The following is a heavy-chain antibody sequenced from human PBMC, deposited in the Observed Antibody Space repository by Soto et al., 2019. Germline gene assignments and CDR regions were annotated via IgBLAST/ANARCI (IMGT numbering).Heavy chain of an antibody. CDR3: ARHATLGYCSGGSCPLTDFDY. J-gene: IGHJ4*02. CDR2: IYYSGST. D-gene: IGHD2-15*01. Sequence: PSETLSLTCTVSGGSISSSSYYWGWIRQPPGKGLEWIGSIYYSGSTYYNPSLKSRVTISVDTSKNQFSLKLSSVTAADTAVYYCARHATLGYCSGGSCPLTDFDYWGQGTLVTVSS. CDR1: GGSISSSSYY. V-gene: IGHV4-39*01.